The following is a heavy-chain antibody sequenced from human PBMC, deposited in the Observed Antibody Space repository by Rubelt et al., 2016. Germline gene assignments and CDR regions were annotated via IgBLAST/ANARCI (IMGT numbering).Heavy chain of an antibody. CDR2: IYYSGST. CDR1: GGSISSYY. J-gene: IGHJ4*02. V-gene: IGHV4-59*08. CDR3: ARHVHSSSSIDY. Sequence: QVQLQESGPGLVKPSETLSLTCTVSGGSISSYYWSWIRQPPGKGLEWIGYIYYSGSTNYNPALQSRVTISVDTSKNQVARKLSSVTAADTAVYYCARHVHSSSSIDYWGQGTLVTVSS. D-gene: IGHD6-6*01.